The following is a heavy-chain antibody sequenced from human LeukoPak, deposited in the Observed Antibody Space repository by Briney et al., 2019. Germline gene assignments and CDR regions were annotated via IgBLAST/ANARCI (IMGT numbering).Heavy chain of an antibody. CDR2: KYYTGSG. Sequence: SETLSLTCNVSGGSISSSNYYWAWIRQAPGKGLEWIGSKYYTGSGYYNPSLKSRLTISRDTSKNQFSLKLSSVTAADTAVYYCARRYCSGGNCYPFDYWGQGTLVTVSS. CDR1: GGSISSSNYY. D-gene: IGHD2-15*01. V-gene: IGHV4-39*07. J-gene: IGHJ4*02. CDR3: ARRYCSGGNCYPFDY.